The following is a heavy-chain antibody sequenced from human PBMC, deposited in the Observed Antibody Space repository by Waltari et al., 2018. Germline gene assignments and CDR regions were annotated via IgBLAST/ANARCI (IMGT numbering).Heavy chain of an antibody. Sequence: QVQLQQWGAGLLKPSETLSLTCAVYGGSFSGYYWSWIRQPPGKGLEWIGEINHSGSTNYNPSLKRRVTISVDTSKNQFSLKLSSVTAADTAVYYCARLPLKGVGATKRGFDYWGQGTLVTVSS. J-gene: IGHJ4*02. V-gene: IGHV4-34*01. CDR3: ARLPLKGVGATKRGFDY. D-gene: IGHD1-26*01. CDR2: INHSGST. CDR1: GGSFSGYY.